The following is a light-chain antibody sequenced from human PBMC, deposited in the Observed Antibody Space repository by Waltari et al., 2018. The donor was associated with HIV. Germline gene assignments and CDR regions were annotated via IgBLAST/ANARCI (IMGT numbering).Light chain of an antibody. V-gene: IGLV6-57*02. Sequence: NFMLTQPHSVSESPGKTVTISCTGSSGSLASHYAQWYQQRPGSAPTTVIYEHNQRPSGVPDRFSGSIDSSSNSASLTISGLKTEDEADYYCQSYDSITWVFGGGTKLTVL. CDR2: EHN. CDR3: QSYDSITWV. CDR1: SGSLASHY. J-gene: IGLJ3*02.